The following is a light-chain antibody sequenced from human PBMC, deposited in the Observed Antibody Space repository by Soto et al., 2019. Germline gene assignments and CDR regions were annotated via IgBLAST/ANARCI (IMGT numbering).Light chain of an antibody. Sequence: QSVLTQPPSVSGAPGQRVTISCTGSSSNIGATYDVQWYQQLPGTAPKLLIYGSSNRPSGVPDRFSGSKSGTSASLAITGLQADDAADYYCQSDDSSLSAHYVFGTGTKLTVL. V-gene: IGLV1-40*01. CDR1: SSNIGATYD. CDR2: GSS. CDR3: QSDDSSLSAHYV. J-gene: IGLJ1*01.